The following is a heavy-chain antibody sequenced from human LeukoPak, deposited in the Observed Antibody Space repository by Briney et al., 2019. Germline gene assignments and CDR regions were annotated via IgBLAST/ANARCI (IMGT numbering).Heavy chain of an antibody. J-gene: IGHJ4*02. CDR1: GFTFSSYS. CDR3: ASYCLSTRCQEPHVY. Sequence: GGSLRLSCAASGFTFSSYSMSWVRQVPGKGLEWVSYISSGSSTIYYADSVKGRFTISRDNAKNSLYLQMNSLRAEDTAVYYCASYCLSTRCQEPHVYWGQGTLVTVSS. D-gene: IGHD2-2*01. CDR2: ISSGSSTI. V-gene: IGHV3-48*04.